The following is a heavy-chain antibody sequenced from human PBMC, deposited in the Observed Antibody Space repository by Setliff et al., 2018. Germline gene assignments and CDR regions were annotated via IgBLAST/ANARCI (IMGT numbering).Heavy chain of an antibody. CDR3: ASCRYQVPYDY. Sequence: SETLSLTCTVSGGSISSHYWSWIRQPPGKGLEWIGQIYTSWSTNYNPSLKSRVTISVDTSKNQFSLNLNAVTASDTGVYYWASCRYQVPYDYWGQGILVTVSS. D-gene: IGHD2-2*01. CDR1: GGSISSHY. J-gene: IGHJ4*02. V-gene: IGHV4-4*09. CDR2: IYTSWST.